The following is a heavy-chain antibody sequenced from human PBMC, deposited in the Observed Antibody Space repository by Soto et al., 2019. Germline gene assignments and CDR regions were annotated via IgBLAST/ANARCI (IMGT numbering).Heavy chain of an antibody. CDR2: NNAGNGNT. J-gene: IGHJ6*02. Sequence: QVQLVQSVAEVKKPGASVKVSCKASGYTFTSYAMHWVRQAPGQRLEWMGWNNAGNGNTKYSHKLQGRVTITRETSGSTAYMELSSLRSEDTAVYCWASDYCSGGSCPLYGGMAVGGQGTTVTVSS. CDR3: ASDYCSGGSCPLYGGMAV. CDR1: GYTFTSYA. V-gene: IGHV1-3*01. D-gene: IGHD2-15*01.